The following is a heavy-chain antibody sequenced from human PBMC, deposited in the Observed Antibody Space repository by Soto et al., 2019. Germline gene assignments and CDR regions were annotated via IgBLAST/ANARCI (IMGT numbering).Heavy chain of an antibody. CDR2: IYYSGST. CDR1: GGSISSGGYY. CDR3: ARVSVPLYCSGGSCYSPKYNWFDP. Sequence: QVQLQESGPGLVKPSQTLSLTCTVSGGSISSGGYYWSWIRQHPGKGLEWIGYIYYSGSTYYNPSLKSRVTISVDTSKNQFSLKLSSVTAADTAVYYCARVSVPLYCSGGSCYSPKYNWFDPWGQGTLVTVSS. D-gene: IGHD2-15*01. V-gene: IGHV4-31*03. J-gene: IGHJ5*02.